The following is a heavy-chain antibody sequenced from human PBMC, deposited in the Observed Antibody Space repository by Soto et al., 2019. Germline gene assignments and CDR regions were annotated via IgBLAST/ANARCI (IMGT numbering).Heavy chain of an antibody. CDR2: INPSGGST. V-gene: IGHV1-46*03. Sequence: GLEWMGIINPSGGSTSYAQKFQGRVTMTRDTSTSTVYMELSSLRSEDTAVYYCARFNPSVYWGQGTLVTVSS. CDR3: ARFNPSVY. D-gene: IGHD3-10*01. J-gene: IGHJ4*02.